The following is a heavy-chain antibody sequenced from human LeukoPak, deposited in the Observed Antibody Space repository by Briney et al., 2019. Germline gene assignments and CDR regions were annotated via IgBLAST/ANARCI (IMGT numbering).Heavy chain of an antibody. CDR2: ISGSGGST. CDR3: AKDTGTTRSFYYFDY. D-gene: IGHD1-1*01. J-gene: IGHJ4*02. Sequence: GGALRLSCAASGFTFSSYGMSWVRQAPGKGLEWVSAISGSGGSTYNADSVKGRFTISRDNSKNTLYLQMNSLRAEDTAVYYCAKDTGTTRSFYYFDYWGQGTLVTVSS. CDR1: GFTFSSYG. V-gene: IGHV3-23*01.